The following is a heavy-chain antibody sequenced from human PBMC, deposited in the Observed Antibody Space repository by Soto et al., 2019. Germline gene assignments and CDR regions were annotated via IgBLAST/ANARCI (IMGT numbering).Heavy chain of an antibody. CDR2: IYYSGST. CDR3: ARDQIFGVVIPADEAFDI. V-gene: IGHV4-31*03. J-gene: IGHJ3*02. D-gene: IGHD3-3*01. Sequence: SETLSLTCTVSGGSISSGGYYWSWIRQHPGKGLEWIGYIYYSGSTYYNPSLKSRVTISVDTSKNQFSLKLSSVTAADTAVYYCARDQIFGVVIPADEAFDIWGQGTMVTVSS. CDR1: GGSISSGGYY.